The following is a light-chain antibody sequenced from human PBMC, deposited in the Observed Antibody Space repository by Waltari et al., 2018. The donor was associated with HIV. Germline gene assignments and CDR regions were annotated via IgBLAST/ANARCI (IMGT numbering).Light chain of an antibody. CDR2: KAS. CDR1: QSIKSW. Sequence: DIQLTQSPSSLSASVGDRVTITCRASQSIKSWLAWYQQKPGKAPKVLIYKASTLETGFPSRFIGSGSVTEFPLTISSLQPDDFATYYCQQYNSYSSFGQGTKVEIK. V-gene: IGKV1-5*03. CDR3: QQYNSYSS. J-gene: IGKJ1*01.